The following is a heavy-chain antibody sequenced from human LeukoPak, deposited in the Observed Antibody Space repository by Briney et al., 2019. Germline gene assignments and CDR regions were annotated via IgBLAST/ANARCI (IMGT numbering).Heavy chain of an antibody. J-gene: IGHJ4*02. CDR1: GYTFTSYG. CDR3: ARGGTDYDFWSGYSYHYFDY. CDR2: ISAYNGNT. D-gene: IGHD3-3*01. Sequence: GASVKVSCKASGYTFTSYGISWVRQAPGQGLEWMGWISAYNGNTNYAQKLQGRVTMTTDTSTSTAYMELRSLRSDDTAVYYCARGGTDYDFWSGYSYHYFDYWGQGTLVTVSS. V-gene: IGHV1-18*01.